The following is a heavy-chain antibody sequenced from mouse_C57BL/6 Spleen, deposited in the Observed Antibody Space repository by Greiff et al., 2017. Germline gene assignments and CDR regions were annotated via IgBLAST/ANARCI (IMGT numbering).Heavy chain of an antibody. V-gene: IGHV1-80*01. CDR3: AREDRSGSSPY. CDR2: IYPGDGDT. J-gene: IGHJ3*01. CDR1: GYAFSSYW. Sequence: LKESGASVKISCKASGYAFSSYWMNWVKQRPGKGLEWIGQIYPGDGDTNYNGKFKGKATLTADKSSSTAYMQLSSLTSEDSAVYFCAREDRSGSSPYWGQGTLVTVSA. D-gene: IGHD1-1*01.